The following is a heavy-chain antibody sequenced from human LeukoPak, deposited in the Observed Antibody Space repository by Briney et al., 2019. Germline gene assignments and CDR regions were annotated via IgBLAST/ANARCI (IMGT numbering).Heavy chain of an antibody. J-gene: IGHJ3*02. V-gene: IGHV1-2*02. CDR2: INPNSGGT. D-gene: IGHD6-13*01. Sequence: ASVKVSCKASGYAFTGYYMHWVRQAPGQRLEWMGWINPNSGGTNYAQKFQGRVTMTRDTSISTAYMELSRLRSDDTAVYYCARVIIAAEERVDDAFDIWGQGTMVTVSS. CDR1: GYAFTGYY. CDR3: ARVIIAAEERVDDAFDI.